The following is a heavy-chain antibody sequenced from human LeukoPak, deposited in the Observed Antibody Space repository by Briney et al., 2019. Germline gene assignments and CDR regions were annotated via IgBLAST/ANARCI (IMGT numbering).Heavy chain of an antibody. J-gene: IGHJ5*02. CDR1: GGSFSGYY. CDR3: ASLSRVVVAAHSPWFDP. V-gene: IGHV4-34*01. D-gene: IGHD2-15*01. Sequence: SETLSLTCAVYGGSFSGYYWRWIRQPPGKGLEWIGEINHSGSTNYNPSLKSRVTISVDTSKNQFSLKLSSVTAADTAVYYCASLSRVVVAAHSPWFDPWGQGTLVTVSS. CDR2: INHSGST.